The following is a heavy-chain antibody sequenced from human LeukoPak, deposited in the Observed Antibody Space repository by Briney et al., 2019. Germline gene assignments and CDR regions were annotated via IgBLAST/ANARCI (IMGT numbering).Heavy chain of an antibody. D-gene: IGHD3-10*01. J-gene: IGHJ4*02. CDR1: GFTFSDSY. CDR3: ARDGSVFPEYYFDY. V-gene: IGHV3-11*04. CDR2: ISNSGSSI. Sequence: NPGGSLRLSCAASGFTFSDSYMTWIRQAPGKGLEWVSYISNSGSSIYYADSVKGRFTISRDNAKNSLHLQMNSLRAEDTAVYYCARDGSVFPEYYFDYWGQGTLVTVSS.